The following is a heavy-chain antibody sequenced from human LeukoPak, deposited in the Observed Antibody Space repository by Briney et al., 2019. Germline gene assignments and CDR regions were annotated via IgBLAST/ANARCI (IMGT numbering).Heavy chain of an antibody. V-gene: IGHV4-4*07. CDR3: ARDSYLVERRRGFDY. Sequence: SETLSLTCTVSGGSISSYYWSWIRQPAGKGLEWIGRIYTSGSTNYNPSLKSRVTMSVDTSKNQFSLKLSSVTAADTAVYYCARDSYLVERRRGFDYWGQGTLVTVSS. CDR1: GGSISSYY. J-gene: IGHJ4*02. CDR2: IYTSGST. D-gene: IGHD1-1*01.